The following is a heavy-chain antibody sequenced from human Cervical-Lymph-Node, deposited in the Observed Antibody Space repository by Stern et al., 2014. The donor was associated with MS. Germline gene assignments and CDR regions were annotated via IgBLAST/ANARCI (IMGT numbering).Heavy chain of an antibody. CDR3: ARDREDSSSWRWFDP. D-gene: IGHD6-13*01. CDR1: GGSISSYY. V-gene: IGHV4-59*01. Sequence: QVQLVASGPGLVKPSETLSLTCTVSGGSISSYYWSWIRQPPGKGLEWIGYIYYSGSTNYNPSLKSRVTISVDTSKNQFSLKLSSVTAADTAVYYCARDREDSSSWRWFDPWGQGTLVTVSS. CDR2: IYYSGST. J-gene: IGHJ5*02.